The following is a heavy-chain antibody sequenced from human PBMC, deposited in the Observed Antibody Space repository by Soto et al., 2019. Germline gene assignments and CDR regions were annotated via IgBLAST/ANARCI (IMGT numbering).Heavy chain of an antibody. V-gene: IGHV4-31*03. Sequence: SETLSLTCTVSGGSISSGGYYWSWIRQHPGKGLEWIGYIYYSGSTYYNPSLKSRVTISVDTSKNQFSLKLSSVTAADTAVYYCARGPQGRPEYHYGDYVLVFDYWGQGTLVTVSS. D-gene: IGHD4-17*01. CDR1: GGSISSGGYY. CDR3: ARGPQGRPEYHYGDYVLVFDY. CDR2: IYYSGST. J-gene: IGHJ4*02.